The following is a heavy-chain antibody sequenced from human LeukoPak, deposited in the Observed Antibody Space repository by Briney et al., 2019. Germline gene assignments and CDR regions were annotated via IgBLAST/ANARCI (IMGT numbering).Heavy chain of an antibody. CDR1: GYTFSNFG. V-gene: IGHV1-18*01. D-gene: IGHD2-2*01. CDR2: ISGNNDNP. CDR3: ARDGTSTDDY. J-gene: IGHJ4*02. Sequence: ASGKVSCKASGYTFSNFGISWVRQAPGQGLEWMGWISGNNDNPNYGQKFQGRLTVTTDSSTSTAYMELRNLRSDDTAVYYCARDGTSTDDYWGQGTLVTVSP.